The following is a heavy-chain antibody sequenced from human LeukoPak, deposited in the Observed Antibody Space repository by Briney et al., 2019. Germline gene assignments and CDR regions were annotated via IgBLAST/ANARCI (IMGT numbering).Heavy chain of an antibody. CDR1: GFSLNTGGVG. J-gene: IGHJ3*02. V-gene: IGHV2-5*02. D-gene: IGHD3-10*01. CDR2: IYWDDDK. CDR3: AHSYYNRHEGAFDI. Sequence: SGPTLANPTQTLTLTCTFSGFSLNTGGVGVAWIRQPPGKALEWLALIYWDDDKHYSPSLKSRLTITKDTSTNQVVLTMTNMDPVDTATYFCAHSYYNRHEGAFDIWGQGTLVTVSS.